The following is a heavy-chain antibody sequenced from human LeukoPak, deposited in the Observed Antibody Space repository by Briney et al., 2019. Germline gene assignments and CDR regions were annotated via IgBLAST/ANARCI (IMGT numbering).Heavy chain of an antibody. CDR2: IYSDDTT. Sequence: GGSLRLSCAASGFTVSGNYMSWVRQTPGKGLEWVSVIYSDDTTYYADPLKGRFTISRDNSKNTLFLQMNSLRAEDTAVYYCARGTTVTKFDYWGQGTLVSVSS. J-gene: IGHJ4*02. D-gene: IGHD4-17*01. V-gene: IGHV3-66*01. CDR3: ARGTTVTKFDY. CDR1: GFTVSGNY.